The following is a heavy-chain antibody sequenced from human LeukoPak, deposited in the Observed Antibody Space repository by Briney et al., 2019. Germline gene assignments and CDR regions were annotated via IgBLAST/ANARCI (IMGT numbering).Heavy chain of an antibody. J-gene: IGHJ6*03. CDR2: TYYSGST. Sequence: SQTLSLTCTVSGGSISNGDYYWNLIRQPPGKGLEWIGYTYYSGSTYYNPSLKSRVTISVDRSKNQFSLKMISVTAADTAVYYCATTLITSYYMGVWGKGTTVTVSS. CDR3: ATTLITSYYMGV. CDR1: GGSISNGDYY. D-gene: IGHD1-14*01. V-gene: IGHV4-30-4*08.